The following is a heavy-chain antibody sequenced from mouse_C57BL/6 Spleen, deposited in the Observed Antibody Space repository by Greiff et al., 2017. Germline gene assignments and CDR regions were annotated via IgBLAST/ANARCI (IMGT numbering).Heavy chain of an antibody. Sequence: VQLQQSGPELVKPGASVKISCKASGYTFTDYYMNWVKQSHGKSLEWIGDINPNNGGTSYNQKFKGKATLTVDKSSSTAYMELRSLTSEDSAVYYCATPGYYSDYWGQGTTLTVSA. CDR3: ATPGYYSDY. CDR2: INPNNGGT. CDR1: GYTFTDYY. J-gene: IGHJ2*01. V-gene: IGHV1-26*01.